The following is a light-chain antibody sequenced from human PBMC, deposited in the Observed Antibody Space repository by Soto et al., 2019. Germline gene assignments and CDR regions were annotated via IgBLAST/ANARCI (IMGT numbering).Light chain of an antibody. CDR1: QSVMSNY. CDR2: GAS. J-gene: IGKJ5*01. Sequence: EVVLTQSPGSLSLSPGERATLXXRASQSVMSNYLSWYQQKPGQPPRLXXYGASTRATGVPDRFSGSGSGTDFTLTISNLQSEDFAVYHCQQYQNWPPITFGQGTRLEIK. V-gene: IGKV3-15*01. CDR3: QQYQNWPPIT.